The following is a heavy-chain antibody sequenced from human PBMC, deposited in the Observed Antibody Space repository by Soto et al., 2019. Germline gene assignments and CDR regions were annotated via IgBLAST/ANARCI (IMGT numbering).Heavy chain of an antibody. J-gene: IGHJ6*02. CDR2: IYPGDSDT. V-gene: IGHV5-51*01. Sequence: XDSLTISCKGSGYSFTSYWIGLVRQMRGKGLEWMGIIYPGDSDTRYSPSFQGQVTISADKSISTAYLQWSSLKASETAMYYCAIHPYDFWSGYRDYYYYYGMDVWGQGTTVTVSS. CDR3: AIHPYDFWSGYRDYYYYYGMDV. CDR1: GYSFTSYW. D-gene: IGHD3-3*01.